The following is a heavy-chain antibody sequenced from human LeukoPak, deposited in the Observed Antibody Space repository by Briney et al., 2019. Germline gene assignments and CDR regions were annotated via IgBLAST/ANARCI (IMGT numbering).Heavy chain of an antibody. Sequence: GGSLRLSCAASGFTFSNAWMSWVRQAPGKGLEWVGRIKSKTDGGTTDYAAPVKGRFTISRDDSKNTLYLQMNSLKTEDTAVYYCTTLFHDFGDYAFDYWGQGTLVTVSS. D-gene: IGHD4-17*01. CDR2: IKSKTDGGTT. CDR3: TTLFHDFGDYAFDY. CDR1: GFTFSNAW. J-gene: IGHJ4*02. V-gene: IGHV3-15*01.